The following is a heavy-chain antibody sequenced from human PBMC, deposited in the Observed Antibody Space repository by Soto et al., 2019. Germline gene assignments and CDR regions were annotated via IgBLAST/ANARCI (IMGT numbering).Heavy chain of an antibody. Sequence: EVQLVESGGGLVQPGGSLRLSCAASGFTVSSNYMSWVRQAPGKGLEWVSVIYSGGSTYYADSVKGRFTISRDNSKNTLYLQMNSLRAEDTAVYYCARQLLWFGEKGFFDYWGQGTLVTVSS. CDR3: ARQLLWFGEKGFFDY. V-gene: IGHV3-66*04. J-gene: IGHJ4*02. D-gene: IGHD3-10*01. CDR1: GFTVSSNY. CDR2: IYSGGST.